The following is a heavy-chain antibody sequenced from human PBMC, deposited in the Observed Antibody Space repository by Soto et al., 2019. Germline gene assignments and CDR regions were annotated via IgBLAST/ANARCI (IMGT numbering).Heavy chain of an antibody. Sequence: PSETLSLTCAVYGGSFSGYYWSWIRQPPGKGLEWIGEINHSGSTNYNPSLKSRVTISVDTSKNQFSLKLSSVTAADTAVYYCGRVPPPRITMVGGTPGSSDPWGRGTLVTVSS. CDR2: INHSGST. CDR3: GRVPPPRITMVGGTPGSSDP. D-gene: IGHD3-10*01. V-gene: IGHV4-34*01. J-gene: IGHJ5*02. CDR1: GGSFSGYY.